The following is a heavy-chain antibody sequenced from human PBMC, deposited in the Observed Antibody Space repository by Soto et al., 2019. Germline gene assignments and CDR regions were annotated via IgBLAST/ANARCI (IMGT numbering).Heavy chain of an antibody. Sequence: GESLKISCKGSGYCSTSYWIGWVRQIPGKGLEWMGIIYPGDSDTRYSPSFQGQVTVSADKSISTAYLQWSSLKASDTAMYYCTTRQGVRSYYYYGMDVWGQGTTGTVAS. CDR2: IYPGDSDT. CDR1: GYCSTSYW. D-gene: IGHD2-21*01. CDR3: TTRQGVRSYYYYGMDV. J-gene: IGHJ6*02. V-gene: IGHV5-51*01.